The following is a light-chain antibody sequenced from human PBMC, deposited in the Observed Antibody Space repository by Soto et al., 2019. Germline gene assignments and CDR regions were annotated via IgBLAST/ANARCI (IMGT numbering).Light chain of an antibody. V-gene: IGLV1-47*01. Sequence: QSVLTQPPSASGTPGQRVTISCSGSSSNIGSNYVYWYQQLPGTAPKLLIYRNNQRPSGVPDRLSGSKSGTSASLAISGLRSEDEADYYCAAWDDSLSGLYVFGTGIKVTVL. J-gene: IGLJ1*01. CDR3: AAWDDSLSGLYV. CDR2: RNN. CDR1: SSNIGSNY.